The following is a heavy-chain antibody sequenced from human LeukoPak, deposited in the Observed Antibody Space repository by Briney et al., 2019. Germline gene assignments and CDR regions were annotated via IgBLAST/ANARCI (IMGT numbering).Heavy chain of an antibody. J-gene: IGHJ6*02. D-gene: IGHD2-2*02. CDR2: IIPILGIA. V-gene: IGHV1-69*04. CDR1: GGTFSSYA. Sequence: SVTVSFKASGGTFSSYAISWVRQAPGQGLEWMGRIIPILGIANYAQKFQGRVTITADKSTSTAYMELSSLRSEDTAVYYCARDMDCSSTSCYTFSLGYYYYGMDVWGQGTTVTVSS. CDR3: ARDMDCSSTSCYTFSLGYYYYGMDV.